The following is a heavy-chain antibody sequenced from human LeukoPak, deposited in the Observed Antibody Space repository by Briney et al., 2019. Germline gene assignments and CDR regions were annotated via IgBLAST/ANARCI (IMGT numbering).Heavy chain of an antibody. Sequence: GGSLRLSCAAFGFTVSGTGMSWFRQAPGKGLEWVANINQDGIEKYYVDSVKGRFTLSRDNAKNSLYLQMHSLRDSETVVYYCVNYTRMEDNYDSSGYSALDICGQGTMVNVSS. CDR3: VNYTRMEDNYDSSGYSALDI. J-gene: IGHJ3*02. CDR2: INQDGIEK. D-gene: IGHD3-22*01. CDR1: GFTVSGTG. V-gene: IGHV3-7*02.